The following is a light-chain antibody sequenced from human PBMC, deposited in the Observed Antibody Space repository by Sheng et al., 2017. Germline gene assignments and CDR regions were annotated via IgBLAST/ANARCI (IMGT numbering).Light chain of an antibody. CDR2: RSN. J-gene: IGLJ2*01. Sequence: QSVLTQPPSASGTPGQRVTISCSGSSSSIGNNYVYWFQHLPGTAPKLLIYRSNQRPSGVPDRFSGSKSGTSASLAISGLQSEDEADYYCASWDDSLNAVLFGGGTKLTVL. V-gene: IGLV1-47*01. CDR1: SSSIGNNY. CDR3: ASWDDSLNAVL.